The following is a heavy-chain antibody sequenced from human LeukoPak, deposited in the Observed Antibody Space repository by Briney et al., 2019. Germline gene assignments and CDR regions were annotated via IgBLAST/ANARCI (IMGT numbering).Heavy chain of an antibody. CDR1: GYSFTSYW. V-gene: IGHV5-10-1*01. J-gene: IGHJ4*02. CDR2: IDRSDSYT. Sequence: GESLKISCQGSGYSFTSYWVSWVRQMPGKGLEWMGRIDRSDSYTNYSPSFQGHVTISADKSISTAYLQWSCLKASDTAMYYCARHPRGSGWFNYFDYWGQGTLDSVSS. CDR3: ARHPRGSGWFNYFDY. D-gene: IGHD6-19*01.